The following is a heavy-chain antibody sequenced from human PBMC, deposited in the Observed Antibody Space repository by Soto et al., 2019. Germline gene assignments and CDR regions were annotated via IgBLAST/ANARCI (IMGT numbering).Heavy chain of an antibody. Sequence: GASVKVSCKASVYSFTSYYMHWVRQAPGQGLEWMGVLNPSGTGATYAQNFQGRVTMTRDTSTSTVYMELSSLRSEDTAIYYCAREFTHYYGMDVWGQGTTVTVSS. V-gene: IGHV1-46*01. J-gene: IGHJ6*02. CDR2: LNPSGTGA. CDR3: AREFTHYYGMDV. CDR1: VYSFTSYY.